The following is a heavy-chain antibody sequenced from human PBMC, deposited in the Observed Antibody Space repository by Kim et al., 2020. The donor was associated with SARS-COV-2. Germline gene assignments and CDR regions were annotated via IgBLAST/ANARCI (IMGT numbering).Heavy chain of an antibody. CDR2: IKQDGSEK. CDR1: GFTFSGYW. D-gene: IGHD3-3*01. Sequence: GGSLRLSCAASGFTFSGYWMTWVRQAPGKGLEWVANIKQDGSEKYYVDSVKGRFTISRDNARNSLYLQMNSLRAEDTAMYYCARDSPLFWSGYIDYWGQGALLTVSS. V-gene: IGHV3-7*01. CDR3: ARDSPLFWSGYIDY. J-gene: IGHJ4*02.